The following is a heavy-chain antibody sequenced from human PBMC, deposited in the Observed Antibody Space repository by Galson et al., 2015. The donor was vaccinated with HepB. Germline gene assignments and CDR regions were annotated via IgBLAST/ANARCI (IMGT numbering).Heavy chain of an antibody. V-gene: IGHV3-48*01. CDR1: GFTFNWYA. D-gene: IGHD3-10*01. CDR2: IDAPGRAT. J-gene: IGHJ4*02. Sequence: SVRLSCAASGFTFNWYAMNWVRQAPGKGLEWVSHIDAPGRATYYADSVKGRFTISRDNAMNSLDLQMNSLRAEDTAVYYCARYGSGANYQDPFDSWGQGTLVTVSS. CDR3: ARYGSGANYQDPFDS.